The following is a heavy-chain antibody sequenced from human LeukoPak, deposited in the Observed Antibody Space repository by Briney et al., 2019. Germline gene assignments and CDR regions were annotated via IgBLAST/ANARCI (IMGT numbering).Heavy chain of an antibody. CDR3: AGLTYYYDSSGYRRGYWFDS. CDR1: GGSISSGGYS. D-gene: IGHD3-22*01. CDR2: IYHSGST. Sequence: SETLSLTCAVSGGSISSGGYSWSWIRQPPGKGLEWIGYIYHSGSTYYNPSLKSRVTISVDRSKNQFSLKLSSVTAADTAVYYCAGLTYYYDSSGYRRGYWFDSWGQGTLVTVSS. J-gene: IGHJ5*01. V-gene: IGHV4-30-2*01.